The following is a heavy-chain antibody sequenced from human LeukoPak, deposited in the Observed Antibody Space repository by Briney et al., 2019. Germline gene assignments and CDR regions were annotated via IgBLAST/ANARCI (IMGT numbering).Heavy chain of an antibody. CDR1: GLTFSSYW. CDR2: ISGSGGST. Sequence: GGSLRLSCAASGLTFSSYWMSWVRQAPGKGLEWVSGISGSGGSTYYADSVKGRFTISRDNSKNTLYLHMNRLRAEDTAVYYCAKGHRYSGSYHFDYWGQGTLVTVSS. CDR3: AKGHRYSGSYHFDY. J-gene: IGHJ4*02. V-gene: IGHV3-23*01. D-gene: IGHD1-26*01.